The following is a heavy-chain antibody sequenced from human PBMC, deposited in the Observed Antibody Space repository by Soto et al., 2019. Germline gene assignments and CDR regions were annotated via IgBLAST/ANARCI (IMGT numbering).Heavy chain of an antibody. CDR2: IYYSGST. CDR3: ARTTYYYDSSGYLVYYFDY. CDR1: VGSISSYY. V-gene: IGHV4-59*01. D-gene: IGHD3-22*01. J-gene: IGHJ4*01. Sequence: PSETLSLTCSVSVGSISSYYWSWIRQPPGKGLEWIGYIYYSGSTNYNPSLKSRVTISVDTSKNQFSLKLSSVTAADTAVYYCARTTYYYDSSGYLVYYFDYWGHVTLGTFSS.